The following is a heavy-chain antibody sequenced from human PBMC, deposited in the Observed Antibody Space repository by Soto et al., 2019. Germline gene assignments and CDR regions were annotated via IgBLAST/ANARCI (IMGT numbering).Heavy chain of an antibody. Sequence: PSETLSLTCAVSDSSISSGGYSWSWIRQPPGKGLEWIGYIYHSGSTYYNPSLKSRVTISVDRSKNQFSLKLSSVTAADTAVYYCARQASGYYYGWFDPWGQGTLVTVSS. J-gene: IGHJ5*02. D-gene: IGHD3-22*01. CDR1: DSSISSGGYS. V-gene: IGHV4-30-2*01. CDR3: ARQASGYYYGWFDP. CDR2: IYHSGST.